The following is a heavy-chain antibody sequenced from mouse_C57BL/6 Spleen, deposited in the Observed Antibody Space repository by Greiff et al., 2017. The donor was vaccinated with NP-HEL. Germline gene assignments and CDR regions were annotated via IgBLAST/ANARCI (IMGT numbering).Heavy chain of an antibody. D-gene: IGHD1-1*01. V-gene: IGHV1-22*01. J-gene: IGHJ2*01. CDR3: ARGTTVVVPLDY. CDR2: INPNNGGT. CDR1: GYTFTDYN. Sequence: EVQLQQSGPELVKPGASVKMSCKASGYTFTDYNMHWVKQSHGKSLEWIGYINPNNGGTSYNQKFKGKATLTVNKSSSTAYMELRSLTSEDSAVYYCARGTTVVVPLDYWGQGTTLTVSS.